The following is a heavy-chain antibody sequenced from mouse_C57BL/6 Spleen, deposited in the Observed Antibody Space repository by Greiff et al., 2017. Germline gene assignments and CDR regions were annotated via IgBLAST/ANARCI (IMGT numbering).Heavy chain of an antibody. Sequence: EVQGVESGGDLVKPGGSLKLSCAASGFTFSSYGMSWVRQTPDKRLEWVATISSGGSYPYYPDSVKGRFTISRDNAKNTLYLQMSSLKSEDTAMYYCARHPTVAFDYWGQGTTLTVSS. CDR1: GFTFSSYG. J-gene: IGHJ2*01. CDR2: ISSGGSYP. D-gene: IGHD1-1*01. CDR3: ARHPTVAFDY. V-gene: IGHV5-6*01.